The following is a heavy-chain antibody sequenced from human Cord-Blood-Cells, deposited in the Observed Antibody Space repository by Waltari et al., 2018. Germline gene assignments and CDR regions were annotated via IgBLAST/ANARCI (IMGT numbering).Heavy chain of an antibody. CDR1: GYNLTELS. D-gene: IGHD7-27*01. CDR2: FDPEECET. Sequence: QVQLVQSGAEVKTPGASVEVSCKVYGYNLTELSLPAVGPAPGKGLGWMGGFDPEECETIYAQKFQGRVTMTEDTATDTAYMELSSLRSEDTAVYYCATSRGTGGQPWDDYWGQGTLVTVSS. CDR3: ATSRGTGGQPWDDY. V-gene: IGHV1-24*01. J-gene: IGHJ4*02.